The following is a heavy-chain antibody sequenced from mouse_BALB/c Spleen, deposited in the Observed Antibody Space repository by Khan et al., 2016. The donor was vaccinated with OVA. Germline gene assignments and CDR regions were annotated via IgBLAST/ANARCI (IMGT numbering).Heavy chain of an antibody. D-gene: IGHD1-1*01. CDR2: INPHIGET. CDR3: ARKNGSDFDY. J-gene: IGHJ2*01. Sequence: VQLQQSGPELVKPGASVKISCKASGYSFTGYFMNWVMQSHGKSLAWIGRINPHIGETFYNQKFKGKATLTVDESSSTVHMELRSLASEDSAVYYCARKNGSDFDYWGHGTTLTVSS. CDR1: GYSFTGYF. V-gene: IGHV1-20*02.